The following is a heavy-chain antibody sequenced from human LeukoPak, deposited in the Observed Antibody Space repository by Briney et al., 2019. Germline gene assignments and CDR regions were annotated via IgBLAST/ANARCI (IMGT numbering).Heavy chain of an antibody. CDR1: GFTFSSYG. CDR3: ARDLKRGRVGGNYFDY. D-gene: IGHD2-15*01. CDR2: IWYDGSNK. V-gene: IGHV3-33*01. Sequence: GGSLRLSCAASGFTFSSYGMHWVRQAPGKGLEWVAVIWYDGSNKYYADSVKGRFTISRDNSKNTLYLQMNSLRAEDTAVYYCARDLKRGRVGGNYFDYWGQGTPVTVSS. J-gene: IGHJ4*02.